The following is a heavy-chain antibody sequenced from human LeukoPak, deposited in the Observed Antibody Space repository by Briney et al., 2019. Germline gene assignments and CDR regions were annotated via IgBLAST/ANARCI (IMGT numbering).Heavy chain of an antibody. CDR3: ARVHPFRTLTTIRFPGGY. CDR2: ISAYNGNT. Sequence: ASVKVSCKASGYTFTSYGISWVRQAPGQGLEWMGWISAYNGNTNYAQKLQGRVTMTTDTSTSTAYMELRSLRSDDTAVYYCARVHPFRTLTTIRFPGGYWGQGTLVTVSS. V-gene: IGHV1-18*04. J-gene: IGHJ4*02. D-gene: IGHD4-11*01. CDR1: GYTFTSYG.